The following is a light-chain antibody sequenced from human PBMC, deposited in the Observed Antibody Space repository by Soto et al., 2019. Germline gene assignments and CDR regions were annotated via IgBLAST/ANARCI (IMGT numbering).Light chain of an antibody. CDR3: QQLNAYPIT. CDR1: QAISSH. V-gene: IGKV1-9*01. J-gene: IGKJ5*01. Sequence: IQLTQSPSSLSASVGDRVTITCRASQAISSHLAWYQQEPGKAPKLLIYAASTLQSGVPSRFSGSGFGTDFTPTISRPQAEDFATYYCQQLNAYPITFGQGTRLEIK. CDR2: AAS.